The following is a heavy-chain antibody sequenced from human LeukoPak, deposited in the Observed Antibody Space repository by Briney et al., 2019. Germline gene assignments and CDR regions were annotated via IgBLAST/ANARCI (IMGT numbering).Heavy chain of an antibody. V-gene: IGHV3-30*03. CDR2: ISYDGSNK. Sequence: PGGSLRLSCAASGFTFSSYGMHWVRQAPGKGLEWVAVISYDGSNKYYADSVKGRFTISRDNSKNTLYLQMNSLRAEDTAVYYCASADITGTPPYFDYWGQGTLVTVPS. CDR1: GFTFSSYG. J-gene: IGHJ4*02. D-gene: IGHD1-7*01. CDR3: ASADITGTPPYFDY.